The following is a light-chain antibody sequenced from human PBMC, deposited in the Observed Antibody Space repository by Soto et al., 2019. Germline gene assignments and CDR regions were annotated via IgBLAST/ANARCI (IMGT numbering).Light chain of an antibody. V-gene: IGLV2-14*01. CDR2: DVS. J-gene: IGLJ2*01. CDR1: SSDVGDYNY. CDR3: CSYTTSSTLV. Sequence: QSALTQPASVSGSPGQSITISCTGTSSDVGDYNYVSWYQQDPGKAPKLMIYDVSNRPSGVSNRFSGSKSGNTASLTISGLQAEDEADYYCCSYTTSSTLVFGGGTKLTVL.